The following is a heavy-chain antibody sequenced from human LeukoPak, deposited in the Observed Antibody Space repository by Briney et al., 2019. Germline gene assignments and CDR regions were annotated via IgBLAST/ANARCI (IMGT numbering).Heavy chain of an antibody. V-gene: IGHV4-4*07. CDR2: IYTSGST. D-gene: IGHD3-3*01. Sequence: SETLSLTCTVSGGSISSYYWSWIRQPAGKGLEWIGRIYTSGSTNYNPSLKSRVTISVDTSKNQFSLKLSSVTAADTAVYYCAREFDFWSGYYLNWFDPWGQGTLVTVSS. CDR3: AREFDFWSGYYLNWFDP. J-gene: IGHJ5*02. CDR1: GGSISSYY.